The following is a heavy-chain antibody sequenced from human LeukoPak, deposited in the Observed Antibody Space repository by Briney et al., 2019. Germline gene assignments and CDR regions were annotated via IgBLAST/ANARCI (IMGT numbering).Heavy chain of an antibody. J-gene: IGHJ6*04. Sequence: XXAXGFTFXYYWMSWVRQAPGKGLEWVANIKQDGSEKYCVDSVKGRFTISRDNAKNSLDLQMNSLRAEDTAVYYCXXGXXNXARXXVWGKGTTVTVSS. CDR3: XXGXXNXARXXV. CDR2: IKQDGSEK. V-gene: IGHV3-7*01. D-gene: IGHD2/OR15-2a*01. CDR1: GFTFXYYW.